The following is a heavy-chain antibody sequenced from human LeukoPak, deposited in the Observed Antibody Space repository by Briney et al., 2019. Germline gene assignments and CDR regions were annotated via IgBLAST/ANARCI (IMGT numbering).Heavy chain of an antibody. D-gene: IGHD6-6*01. CDR2: ISGSGGST. V-gene: IGHV3-23*01. Sequence: PGGSLRLSCAASEFAFSSSDMSWVRQAPGKGLEWVSAISGSGGSTYYADSVKGRFTISRDNSKNTLYLQMNSLRAEDTAVYYCAKVGRPFYWGQGTLVTVSS. CDR3: AKVGRPFY. J-gene: IGHJ4*02. CDR1: EFAFSSSD.